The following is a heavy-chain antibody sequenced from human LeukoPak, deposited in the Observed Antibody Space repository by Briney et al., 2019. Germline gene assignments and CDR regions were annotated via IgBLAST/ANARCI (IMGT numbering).Heavy chain of an antibody. CDR1: GFTFSSYS. V-gene: IGHV4-34*01. CDR2: INHSGST. J-gene: IGHJ4*02. D-gene: IGHD6-13*01. CDR3: ARGRDSSSKGTASFDY. Sequence: GSLRLSCAASGFTFSSYSMNWVRQAPGKGLEWIGEINHSGSTNYNPSLKSRVTISVDTSKNQFSLKLSSVTAADTAVYYCARGRDSSSKGTASFDYWGQGTLVTVSS.